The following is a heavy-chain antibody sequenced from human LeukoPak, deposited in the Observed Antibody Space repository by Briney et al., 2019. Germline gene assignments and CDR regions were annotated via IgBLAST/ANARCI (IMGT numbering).Heavy chain of an antibody. Sequence: GGSLRLSCAASGFTFSSYAMSWVRLAPGKGLEWVSAISGSGGSTYYADSVKGRFTISRDNSKNTLYLQMNSLRAEDTAVYYCAKYYYGSGSYYNVWGQGTLVTVSS. CDR1: GFTFSSYA. V-gene: IGHV3-23*01. J-gene: IGHJ4*02. D-gene: IGHD3-10*01. CDR3: AKYYYGSGSYYNV. CDR2: ISGSGGST.